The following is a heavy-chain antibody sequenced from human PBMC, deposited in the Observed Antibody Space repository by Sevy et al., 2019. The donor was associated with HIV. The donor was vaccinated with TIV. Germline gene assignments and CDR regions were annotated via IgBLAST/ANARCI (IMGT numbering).Heavy chain of an antibody. D-gene: IGHD3-9*01. CDR1: GGSISSSNNY. CDR2: IYYSGSP. V-gene: IGHV4-39*01. CDR3: AGMEVGGYDLLTGRSTGWFDP. J-gene: IGHJ5*02. Sequence: SETLSLTCTVSGGSISSSNNYWGWIRQPPGKGLEWIGSIYYSGSPYYNPSLKSRVTISVDTSKNQFFLNLSSVTAPDTALYYCAGMEVGGYDLLTGRSTGWFDPWGQGTLVTVSS.